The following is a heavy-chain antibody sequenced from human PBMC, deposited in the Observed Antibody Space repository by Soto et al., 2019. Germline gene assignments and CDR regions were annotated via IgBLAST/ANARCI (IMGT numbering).Heavy chain of an antibody. CDR3: ARRAETNGWNGFGADKYYFDF. Sequence: VKVSCKASGYTFTSYDIYWVRQATGQGLEWMGWMNPNTGNSGYAQKFQGRVTMTSNTSISTAHMEPSSLRSEDTAVYYCARRAETNGWNGFGADKYYFDFWGQGTLVTVSS. D-gene: IGHD1-1*01. CDR1: GYTFTSYD. CDR2: MNPNTGNS. V-gene: IGHV1-8*01. J-gene: IGHJ4*02.